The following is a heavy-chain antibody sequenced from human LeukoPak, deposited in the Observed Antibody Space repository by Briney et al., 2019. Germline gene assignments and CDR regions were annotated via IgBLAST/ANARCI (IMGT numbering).Heavy chain of an antibody. D-gene: IGHD5-12*01. CDR3: ARDLADIVATSTYYYYYGMDV. Sequence: EASVKVSCKASGYTFTSYGISWVRRAPGQGLEWMGWISAYNGNTNYAQKLQGRVTMTTDTSTSTAYMELRSLRSDDTAVYYCARDLADIVATSTYYYYYGMDVWGQGTTVTVSS. CDR2: ISAYNGNT. V-gene: IGHV1-18*01. J-gene: IGHJ6*02. CDR1: GYTFTSYG.